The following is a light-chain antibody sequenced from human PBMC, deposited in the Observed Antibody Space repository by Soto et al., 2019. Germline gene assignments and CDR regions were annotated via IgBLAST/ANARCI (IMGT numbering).Light chain of an antibody. CDR1: QTVIHNH. CDR3: QQHGTSPIT. CDR2: GAS. V-gene: IGKV3-20*01. J-gene: IGKJ5*01. Sequence: EIVLTQSPDTLSLSPWERATLSCRASQTVIHNHLAWHQQKPGQTPRLLVYGASSRATGIPDRFSGGGSGTDFTLTISRLEPEDFAVYYCQQHGTSPITFGQGTRLEIK.